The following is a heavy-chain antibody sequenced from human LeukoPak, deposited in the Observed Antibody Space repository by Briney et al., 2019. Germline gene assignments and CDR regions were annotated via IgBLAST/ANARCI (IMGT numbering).Heavy chain of an antibody. CDR1: GFTFSSYA. V-gene: IGHV3-23*01. CDR2: ISGSGGST. CDR3: AKGRGSSGYFDFDY. Sequence: GGSLRLSCAATGFTFSSYAMSWVRQAPGKGLEWVSAISGSGGSTYYADSVKGRFTISRDNSKNTLYLQMNSLRAEDTAVYYCAKGRGSSGYFDFDYWGQGTLVTVSS. D-gene: IGHD3-22*01. J-gene: IGHJ4*02.